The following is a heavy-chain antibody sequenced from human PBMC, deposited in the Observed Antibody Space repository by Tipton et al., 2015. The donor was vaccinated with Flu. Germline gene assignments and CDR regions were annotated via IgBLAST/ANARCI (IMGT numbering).Heavy chain of an antibody. V-gene: IGHV4-61*02. Sequence: TLSLTCSVSGDSISSTTHYWSWIRQPAGKGLEWIGRIYVSGTTDYNPSLQSRVTISVDTSKKQFSLKLNSVTAADTAVYYCARDLGPFNWFDLWGLGTLVTVSS. CDR2: IYVSGTT. CDR3: ARDLGPFNWFDL. CDR1: GDSISSTTHY. J-gene: IGHJ5*02.